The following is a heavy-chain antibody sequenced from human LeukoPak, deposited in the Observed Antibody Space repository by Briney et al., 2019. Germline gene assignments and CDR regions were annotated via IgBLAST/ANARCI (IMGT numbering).Heavy chain of an antibody. CDR3: AIRSSDWAFDY. CDR1: GFTFSYYA. Sequence: GGSLRLSCVASGFTFSYYAMSWVRQAPGKGLEWVSEISGSGVSTYYADSVKGRFTISRDNSKNTLYLQMNSLRAEDTAVYFRAIRSSDWAFDYWGQGTLVTVSS. J-gene: IGHJ4*02. CDR2: ISGSGVST. D-gene: IGHD6-19*01. V-gene: IGHV3-23*01.